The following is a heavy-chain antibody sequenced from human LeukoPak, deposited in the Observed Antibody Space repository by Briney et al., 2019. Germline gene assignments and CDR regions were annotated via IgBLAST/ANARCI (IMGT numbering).Heavy chain of an antibody. CDR3: AISRAYYYGSGSLRFDY. D-gene: IGHD3-10*01. J-gene: IGHJ4*02. CDR2: IYSGGST. Sequence: GGSLRLSCAASGFTVSSNYMSWVRQAPGKGLEWGSVIYSGGSTYYADSVKGRFTISRDNSKNTLYLQMNSLRAEDTAVYYCAISRAYYYGSGSLRFDYWGQGTLVTVSS. CDR1: GFTVSSNY. V-gene: IGHV3-53*01.